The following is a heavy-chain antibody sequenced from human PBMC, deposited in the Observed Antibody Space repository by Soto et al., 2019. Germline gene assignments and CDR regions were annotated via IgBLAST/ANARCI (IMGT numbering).Heavy chain of an antibody. CDR3: AGESGYCSGGSCYHWFDP. V-gene: IGHV3-53*01. Sequence: PGGSLRLSCAASGFTVSSNYMSWVRQAPGKGLEWVSVIYSGGSTYYADSVKGRFTISRDNSKNTLYLQMNSLRAEDTAVYYCAGESGYCSGGSCYHWFDPWGQGTLVTVSS. J-gene: IGHJ5*02. CDR2: IYSGGST. D-gene: IGHD2-15*01. CDR1: GFTVSSNY.